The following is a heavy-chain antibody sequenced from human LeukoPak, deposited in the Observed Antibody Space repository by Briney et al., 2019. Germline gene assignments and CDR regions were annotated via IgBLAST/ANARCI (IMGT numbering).Heavy chain of an antibody. J-gene: IGHJ5*02. CDR2: ISAYNGNT. CDR3: ARTIFGVVQGWFDP. V-gene: IGHV1-18*01. Sequence: ASVKVSCKASGYTFTSYGISWVRQAPGQGLEWMGWISAYNGNTNYAQKLQGRVTMTRDTSTSTVYMELSSLRSEDTAVYYCARTIFGVVQGWFDPWGQGTLVTVSS. CDR1: GYTFTSYG. D-gene: IGHD3-3*01.